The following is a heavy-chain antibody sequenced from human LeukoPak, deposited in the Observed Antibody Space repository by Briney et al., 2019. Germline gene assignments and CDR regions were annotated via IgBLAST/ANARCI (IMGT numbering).Heavy chain of an antibody. V-gene: IGHV4-39*07. Sequence: SETLSLTCTVSGGSISSGDYYWSWIRQPPGKGLEWIGEINHSGSTNYNPSLKSRVTISVDTSKNQFSLKLSSVTAADTAVYYCARGGDIVVVPAAIAGFDYWGQGTLVTVSS. CDR1: GGSISSGDYY. CDR2: INHSGST. J-gene: IGHJ4*02. D-gene: IGHD2-2*01. CDR3: ARGGDIVVVPAAIAGFDY.